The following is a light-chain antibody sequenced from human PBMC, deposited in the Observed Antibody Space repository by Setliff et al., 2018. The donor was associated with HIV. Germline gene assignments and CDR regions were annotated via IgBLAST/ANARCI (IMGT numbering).Light chain of an antibody. V-gene: IGLV2-11*01. CDR3: CSYAGSHTFV. J-gene: IGLJ1*01. CDR1: SSGVGGYNF. Sequence: QSVLTQPASVSGSPGQSITISCTGTSSGVGGYNFVSWYQHHPGKAPKLMIYDVIKRPSGVPDRFSGSKSGNTASLTISGLQAEDEADYYCCSYAGSHTFVFGTGTKVTVL. CDR2: DVI.